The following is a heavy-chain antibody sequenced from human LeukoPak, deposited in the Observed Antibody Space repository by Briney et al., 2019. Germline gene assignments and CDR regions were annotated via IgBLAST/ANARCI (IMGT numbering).Heavy chain of an antibody. V-gene: IGHV4-59*01. D-gene: IGHD6-19*01. CDR3: ATVSIAVAGTRAFDI. Sequence: SETLSLTCTVSGDSISTYYWSWIRQPPGKGLEWIGYIYYTGSTNYNPSLKSRVTILVDTSKNQFSLNLNSVTAADTAVYYCATVSIAVAGTRAFDIWGQGTMVTVSS. CDR1: GDSISTYY. CDR2: IYYTGST. J-gene: IGHJ3*02.